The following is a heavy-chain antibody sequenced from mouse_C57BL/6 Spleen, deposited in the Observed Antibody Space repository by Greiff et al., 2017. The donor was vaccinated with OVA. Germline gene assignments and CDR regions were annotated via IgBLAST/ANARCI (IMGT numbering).Heavy chain of an antibody. D-gene: IGHD2-4*01. V-gene: IGHV1-64*01. CDR2: IHPNSGST. J-gene: IGHJ2*01. CDR1: GYTFTSYW. Sequence: QVHVKQPGAELVKPGASVKLSCKASGYTFTSYWMHWVKQRPGQGLEWIGMIHPNSGSTNYNEKFKSKTTLTVDKSSSTAYMQLSSLTSEDSAVYYCARRRDYDDFDYWGQGTTLTVSS. CDR3: ARRRDYDDFDY.